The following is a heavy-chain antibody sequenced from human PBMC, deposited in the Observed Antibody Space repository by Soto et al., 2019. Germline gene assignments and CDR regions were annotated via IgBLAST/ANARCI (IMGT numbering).Heavy chain of an antibody. V-gene: IGHV3-21*01. Sequence: GGSLRLSCAASGFTFSSYSMNWVRQAPGKGLEWVSSISSSSSYIYYADSVKGRFTISRDNAKNSLYLQMNSLRAEDTAVYYCARGGYSGYDPFDYWGQGTLVTVSS. CDR1: GFTFSSYS. D-gene: IGHD5-12*01. CDR2: ISSSSSYI. J-gene: IGHJ4*02. CDR3: ARGGYSGYDPFDY.